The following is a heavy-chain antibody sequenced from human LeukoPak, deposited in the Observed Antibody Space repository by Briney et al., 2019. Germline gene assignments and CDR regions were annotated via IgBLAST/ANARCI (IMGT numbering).Heavy chain of an antibody. CDR3: ASLGQLLRSGPPGAFDI. CDR2: IYHSGST. CDR1: GGSISSGGYS. Sequence: SQTLSLTCAVSGGSISSGGYSWSWIRQPPGKGLEWIGYIYHSGSTYYNPSLKSRVTISVDRSKNQFSLKLSSVTAADTAVYYCASLGQLLRSGPPGAFDIWGQGTMVTVSS. J-gene: IGHJ3*02. V-gene: IGHV4-30-2*01. D-gene: IGHD2-2*01.